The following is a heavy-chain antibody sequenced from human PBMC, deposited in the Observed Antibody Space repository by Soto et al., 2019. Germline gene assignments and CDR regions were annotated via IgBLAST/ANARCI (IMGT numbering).Heavy chain of an antibody. CDR2: ISAXNGNT. CDR1: GDTFTSYA. V-gene: IGHV1-18*01. J-gene: IGHJ4*02. Sequence: XVKVSCKASGDTFTSYAISWVRQAPGQGLEWLXWISAXNGNTNHAQKXXGRVTMTXXESKGTAYLELRSMRSDDTAVYYCARDLPTVDYWGQGTLVTVSS. CDR3: ARDLPTVDY.